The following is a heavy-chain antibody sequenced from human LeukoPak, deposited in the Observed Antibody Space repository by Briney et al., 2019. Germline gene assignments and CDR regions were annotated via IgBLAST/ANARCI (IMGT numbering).Heavy chain of an antibody. D-gene: IGHD3-3*01. J-gene: IGHJ4*02. CDR2: IYPGNSDT. V-gene: IGHV5-51*01. CDR1: GYSFTSYW. Sequence: GESLKISCKGSGYSFTSYWIGWVRQMPGKGLEWMGIIYPGNSDTRYSPSFQGQVTISADKSISTAYLQWSSLKASDTAMYYCARSGGYDFWSGYFLFWGQGTLVTVSS. CDR3: ARSGGYDFWSGYFLF.